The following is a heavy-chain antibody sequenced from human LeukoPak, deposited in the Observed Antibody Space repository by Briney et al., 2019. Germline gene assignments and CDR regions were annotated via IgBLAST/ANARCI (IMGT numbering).Heavy chain of an antibody. V-gene: IGHV1-8*03. CDR3: ARGPRIDAFDI. Sequence: ASVKVSCKASGYTFTSYDINWVRQATGQGLEWMGWMNPNSGNTGYAQKFQGRVTITRNTSISTAYMELSSLRSEETAAYYCARGPRIDAFDIWGQGTMVTVSS. CDR2: MNPNSGNT. J-gene: IGHJ3*02. D-gene: IGHD2-15*01. CDR1: GYTFTSYD.